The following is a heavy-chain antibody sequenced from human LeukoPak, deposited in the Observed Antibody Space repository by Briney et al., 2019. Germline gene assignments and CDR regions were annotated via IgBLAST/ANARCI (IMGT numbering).Heavy chain of an antibody. D-gene: IGHD2-2*03. CDR2: IRYDGSNK. CDR1: GFTFSSYG. V-gene: IGHV3-30*02. Sequence: GGSLRLSCAASGFTFSSYGMHWVRQAPGKGLEWVAFIRYDGSNKYYADSVKGRFTISRDNAKNSLYLQMNSLRAEDTAVYYCARDLIQLDFGPYYYYMDVWGKGTTVTVSS. J-gene: IGHJ6*03. CDR3: ARDLIQLDFGPYYYYMDV.